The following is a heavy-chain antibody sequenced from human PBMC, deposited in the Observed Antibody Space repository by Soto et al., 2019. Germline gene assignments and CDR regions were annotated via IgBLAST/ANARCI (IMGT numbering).Heavy chain of an antibody. D-gene: IGHD3-10*01. Sequence: SETLSLTCTVSGGSISYYYWNWIRQSAGKGLEWIGRIYSSGSTNYNPSLKSRISMSIDTSKNQFSLKVRAVSAADTAVYYCARDYGSGSYYTFDYWDQGTQVTVSS. J-gene: IGHJ4*02. CDR3: ARDYGSGSYYTFDY. CDR2: IYSSGST. V-gene: IGHV4-4*07. CDR1: GGSISYYY.